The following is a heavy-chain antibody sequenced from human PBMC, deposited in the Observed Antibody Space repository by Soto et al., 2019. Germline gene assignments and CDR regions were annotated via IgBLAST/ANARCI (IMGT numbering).Heavy chain of an antibody. V-gene: IGHV4-4*07. CDR2: IFSSGIT. CDR1: GGSINTFY. D-gene: IGHD5-18*01. J-gene: IGHJ4*02. Sequence: PSETLSLTCTVSGGSINTFYWSWVRQPAGKGLEWIGRIFSSGITSFNPYLESRVAMSVDTSKNHYSLNLSCVNAADMALYYCAREGSYSAYNFAHGIQLWSFDFWGKGALV. CDR3: AREGSYSAYNFAHGIQLWSFDF.